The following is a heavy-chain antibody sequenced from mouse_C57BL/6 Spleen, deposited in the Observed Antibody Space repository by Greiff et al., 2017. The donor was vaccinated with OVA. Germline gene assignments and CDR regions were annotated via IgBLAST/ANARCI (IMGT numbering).Heavy chain of an antibody. CDR1: GFTFSSYA. J-gene: IGHJ2*01. CDR2: ISSGGGSI. D-gene: IGHD3-1*01. Sequence: EVQLQESGEGLVKPGGSLKLSCAASGFTFSSYAMSWVRQTPGQGLEWVAYISSGGGSIYYADTVKGRFTLSRDNARNTLYLQMSSLKSEDTAMYYCTRDRGGCYFDYWGQGTTLTVSS. CDR3: TRDRGGCYFDY. V-gene: IGHV5-9-1*02.